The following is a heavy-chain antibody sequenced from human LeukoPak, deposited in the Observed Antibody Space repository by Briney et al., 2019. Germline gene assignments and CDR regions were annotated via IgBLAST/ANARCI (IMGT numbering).Heavy chain of an antibody. D-gene: IGHD3-10*01. J-gene: IGHJ3*02. V-gene: IGHV4-61*02. CDR3: ASLRRGYDAFDI. CDR2: IYTSGST. Sequence: SETLSLTCNVSGVSITSGIDFWTWIRQPAGKGLEWVGRIYTSGSTNYNPSLKSRVTILLDTSKNQLSLKLSSVTAADTAVYYCASLRRGYDAFDIWGQGTMVTVSS. CDR1: GVSITSGIDF.